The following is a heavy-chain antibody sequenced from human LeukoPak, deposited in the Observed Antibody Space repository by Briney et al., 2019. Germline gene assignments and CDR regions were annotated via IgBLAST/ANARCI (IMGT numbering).Heavy chain of an antibody. J-gene: IGHJ5*02. CDR1: GYTFTSYD. V-gene: IGHV1-8*01. CDR2: MNPNSGNT. Sequence: ASVKVSCKASGYTFTSYDINWLRQATGQGLEWMGWMNPNSGNTGYAQKFQGRVTMTRNTSISTAYMELSSLRSEDTAVYYCARRVAAAGKGNWFDPWGQGTLVTVSS. CDR3: ARRVAAAGKGNWFDP. D-gene: IGHD6-13*01.